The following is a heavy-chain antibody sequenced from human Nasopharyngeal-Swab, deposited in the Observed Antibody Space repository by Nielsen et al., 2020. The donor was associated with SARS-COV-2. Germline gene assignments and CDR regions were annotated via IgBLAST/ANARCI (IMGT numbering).Heavy chain of an antibody. D-gene: IGHD3-10*01. V-gene: IGHV3-33*01. CDR2: IWYDGSNK. J-gene: IGHJ4*02. Sequence: GESLKISRAASGFTFSSYGMHWVRQAPGKGLEWVAVIWYDGSNKYYADSVKGRFTISRDNSKNTLYLQMNSLRDEDTAVYYCARVGSGRYYLYYFDYRGQGTLVTVSS. CDR3: ARVGSGRYYLYYFDY. CDR1: GFTFSSYG.